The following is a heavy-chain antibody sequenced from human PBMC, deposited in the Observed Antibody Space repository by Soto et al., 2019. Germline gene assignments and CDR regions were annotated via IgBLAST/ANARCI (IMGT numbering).Heavy chain of an antibody. J-gene: IGHJ4*02. Sequence: QVQLVQSGAAVRQPASSVKVSCQTSGGTFSSYAISWVRQAPGQGLEWMGGLVPIVDTSTYAQKFQGRVTITADESTSTVYMELSSLRSDDTDVDYCVLVVAIPGYPDNWGQGTLVTVSS. D-gene: IGHD5-12*01. CDR1: GGTFSSYA. CDR2: LVPIVDTS. V-gene: IGHV1-69*12. CDR3: VLVVAIPGYPDN.